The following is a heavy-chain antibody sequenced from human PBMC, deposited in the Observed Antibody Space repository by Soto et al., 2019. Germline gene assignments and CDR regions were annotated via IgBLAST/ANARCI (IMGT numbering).Heavy chain of an antibody. CDR3: AKGLQSYSYGLKFDY. D-gene: IGHD5-18*01. CDR1: GFTFNSYA. CDR2: ISGSGGST. Sequence: PGGSLRLSCAASGFTFNSYAMSWVRQAPGKGLEWVSAISGSGGSTYYADSVKGRFTISRDNSKNTLYLQMNSLRAEDTAVYYCAKGLQSYSYGLKFDYWGQGTLVTVSS. V-gene: IGHV3-23*01. J-gene: IGHJ4*02.